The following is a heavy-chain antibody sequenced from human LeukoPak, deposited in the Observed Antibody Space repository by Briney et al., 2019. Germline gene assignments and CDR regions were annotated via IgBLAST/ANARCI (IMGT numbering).Heavy chain of an antibody. Sequence: GGSLRPSCVASGFDFSKYNMNWVRQVPGKGLEWVSCIHESSGDVYYADSVKGRFTISRDNARNSLSLQMSSLRAEDTAVYYCARDDAVDGGYLDYWGQGALVTVSS. J-gene: IGHJ4*02. CDR3: ARDDAVDGGYLDY. CDR1: GFDFSKYN. V-gene: IGHV3-48*01. D-gene: IGHD6-19*01. CDR2: IHESSGDV.